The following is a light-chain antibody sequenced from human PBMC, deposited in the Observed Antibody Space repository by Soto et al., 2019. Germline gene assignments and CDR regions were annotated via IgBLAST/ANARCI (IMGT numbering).Light chain of an antibody. J-gene: IGKJ5*01. CDR2: AAS. Sequence: IHFTHSPSSLSSSLVDRVAITCRASQGISSYLAWYQQKPGKAPKLLIYAASTLQSGVPSRFSGSGSGTDFTLTISSLQPEDFATYYCQQLNSYPLTFGQGTRLEIK. V-gene: IGKV1-9*01. CDR1: QGISSY. CDR3: QQLNSYPLT.